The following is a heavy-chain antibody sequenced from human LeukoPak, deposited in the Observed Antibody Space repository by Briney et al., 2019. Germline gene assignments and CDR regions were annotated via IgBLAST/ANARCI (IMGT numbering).Heavy chain of an antibody. J-gene: IGHJ4*02. CDR2: ISSSGSTI. V-gene: IGHV3-48*03. CDR3: ARMRYYDSSGYAN. Sequence: GGSLRLSCAASGFTFSSYEMNWVRQAPGKGLEWVSYISSSGSTIYYADSVKGRFTISRDNAKNSLYLQMNSLRAEDTAVYYCARMRYYDSSGYANWGQGTLVTVSS. D-gene: IGHD3-22*01. CDR1: GFTFSSYE.